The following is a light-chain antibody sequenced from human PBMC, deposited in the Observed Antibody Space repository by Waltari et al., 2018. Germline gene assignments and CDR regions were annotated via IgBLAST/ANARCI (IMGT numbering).Light chain of an antibody. J-gene: IGKJ4*02. Sequence: EIVMTQPPATLSVSPGERAPLSCRASQSVSSNLAWDQQKPGQAPRPLIYGASTRATGIPARFSGSGSGKEFTLTISSLQSEDFAVYYCQQYNNWPLTFGGGTKVEIK. CDR3: QQYNNWPLT. V-gene: IGKV3-15*01. CDR1: QSVSSN. CDR2: GAS.